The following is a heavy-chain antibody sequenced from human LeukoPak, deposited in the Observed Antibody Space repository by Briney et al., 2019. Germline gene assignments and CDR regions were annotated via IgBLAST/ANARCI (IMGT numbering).Heavy chain of an antibody. D-gene: IGHD1-26*01. CDR2: INHSGST. V-gene: IGHV4-34*01. CDR1: GGSFSGYY. J-gene: IGHJ4*02. CDR3: ARDLIFKNVWELEIDY. Sequence: KPSETLSLTCAVYGGSFSGYYWSWIRQPPGKGLEWIGEINHSGSTNYNPSLKSRVTISVDTSKNQFSLKLSSVTAADTAVYYCARDLIFKNVWELEIDYWGQGTLVTVSS.